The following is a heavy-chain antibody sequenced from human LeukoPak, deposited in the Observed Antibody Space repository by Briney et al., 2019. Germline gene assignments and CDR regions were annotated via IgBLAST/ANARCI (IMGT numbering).Heavy chain of an antibody. D-gene: IGHD3-22*01. CDR1: GYTFTNYG. CDR3: ARDHRAVVITHYELDY. CDR2: MSPYNGNT. Sequence: GASVKVSCKASGYTFTNYGISWVRQAPGQGLEWMGWMSPYNGNTNYAQKLQGRLTMTTDTSTSTAYMELRSLRSDDTAVYYCARDHRAVVITHYELDYWGQGTLVTVSS. J-gene: IGHJ4*02. V-gene: IGHV1-18*01.